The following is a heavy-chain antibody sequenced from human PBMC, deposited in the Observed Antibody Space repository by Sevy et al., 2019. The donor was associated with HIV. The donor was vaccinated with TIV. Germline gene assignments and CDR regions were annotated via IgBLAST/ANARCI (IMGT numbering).Heavy chain of an antibody. CDR2: IRRSSIQV. Sequence: GGSLRLSCAASGFTSSDYSMNWVRQAPGKGLEWVSFIRRSSIQVTYADSVKGRFTVYTDSAKNLLYLQMNSLRAEDTACYYCARTGSHGYDLWGQGTLVTVSS. V-gene: IGHV3-21*01. J-gene: IGHJ4*02. D-gene: IGHD5-18*01. CDR3: ARTGSHGYDL. CDR1: GFTSSDYS.